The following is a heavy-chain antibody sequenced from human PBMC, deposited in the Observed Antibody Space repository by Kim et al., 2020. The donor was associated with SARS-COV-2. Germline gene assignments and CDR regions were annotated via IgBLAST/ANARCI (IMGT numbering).Heavy chain of an antibody. D-gene: IGHD6-6*01. V-gene: IGHV3-53*01. J-gene: IGHJ4*02. Sequence: STDNADAVKGRFTIARDNSKNTLYLQMNSLRAEDTAVYYCASIGSARRSHWGQGTLVTVSS. CDR2: ST. CDR3: ASIGSARRSH.